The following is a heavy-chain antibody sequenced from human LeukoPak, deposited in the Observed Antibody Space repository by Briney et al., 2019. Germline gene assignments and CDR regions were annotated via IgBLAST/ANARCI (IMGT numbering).Heavy chain of an antibody. CDR2: IYIGGNT. Sequence: GGSLRLSCAASEFTVSSNYMHWVRQAPGKGLEWVSLIYIGGNTFYADSVKGRFTISRDNSKNTLYLQMNSLRAEDTAVYYCAKGVRSPYYFDYWGQGTLVTVSS. CDR3: AKGVRSPYYFDY. J-gene: IGHJ4*02. V-gene: IGHV3-53*01. D-gene: IGHD1-1*01. CDR1: EFTVSSNY.